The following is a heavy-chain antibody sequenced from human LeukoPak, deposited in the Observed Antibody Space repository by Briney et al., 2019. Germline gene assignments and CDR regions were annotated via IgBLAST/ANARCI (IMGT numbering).Heavy chain of an antibody. CDR3: ARGYDSSGRQTQPSLYYYYYYMDV. D-gene: IGHD3-22*01. CDR1: GGTFSSYA. Sequence: VASVKVSCKASGGTFSSYAISWVRQAPGQGLEWMGGIIPIFGTANYAQKFQGRVTITTDESTSTAYMELSSLRSEDTAVYYCARGYDSSGRQTQPSLYYYYYYMDVWGKGTTVTVSS. CDR2: IIPIFGTA. V-gene: IGHV1-69*05. J-gene: IGHJ6*03.